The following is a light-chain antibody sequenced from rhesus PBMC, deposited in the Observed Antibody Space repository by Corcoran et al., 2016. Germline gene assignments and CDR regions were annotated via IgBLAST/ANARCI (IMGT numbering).Light chain of an antibody. V-gene: IGKV1-28*02. J-gene: IGKJ4*01. CDR1: QGIRSY. Sequence: DIQMTQSPSSLSASVGDTVTITCRARQGIRSYLNWFQQKPGKAPKLLIYAATTLQSGVPSRFSGSGSGTDFTLTINSLQPEDFATYYCQQYKGYPLTFGGGTKVEIK. CDR2: AAT. CDR3: QQYKGYPLT.